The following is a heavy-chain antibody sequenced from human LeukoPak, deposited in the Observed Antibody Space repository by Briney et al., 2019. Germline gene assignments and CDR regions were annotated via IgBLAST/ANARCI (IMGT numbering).Heavy chain of an antibody. J-gene: IGHJ6*03. V-gene: IGHV4-39*01. Sequence: SETLSLTCTVSGGSISSSSYYWGWIRQPPGKGLEWIGSIYYSGSTYYNPSLKSRVTISVDTSKNQFSLKLSSVTAADTAVYYCARHWILYYGSGSRRYYYMDVWGKGTTVTISS. CDR3: ARHWILYYGSGSRRYYYMDV. CDR1: GGSISSSSYY. CDR2: IYYSGST. D-gene: IGHD3-10*01.